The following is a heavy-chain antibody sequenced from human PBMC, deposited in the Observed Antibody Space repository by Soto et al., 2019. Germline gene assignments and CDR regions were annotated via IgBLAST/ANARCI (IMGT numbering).Heavy chain of an antibody. J-gene: IGHJ5*02. CDR3: AVKVVAASWFDP. D-gene: IGHD2-15*01. CDR2: IYYSGST. CDR1: GGSISSGGYY. Sequence: QVQLQESGPGLVKPSQTLSLTCTVSGGSISSGGYYWSWIRQHPGKGLEWIGYIYYSGSTYYNPSLKSRVTISRDTSKNQFSLKLSSVTAADTAVYYCAVKVVAASWFDPWGQGTLVTVSS. V-gene: IGHV4-31*03.